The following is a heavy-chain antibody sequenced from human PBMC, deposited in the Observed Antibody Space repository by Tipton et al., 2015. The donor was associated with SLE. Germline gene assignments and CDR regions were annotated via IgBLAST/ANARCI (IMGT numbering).Heavy chain of an antibody. CDR2: INHSGST. CDR1: GGSFSGYY. J-gene: IGHJ3*02. CDR3: ARDLQYYDSSGMEAVDI. D-gene: IGHD3-22*01. Sequence: GLVKPSETLSLTCAVYGGSFSGYYWSWIRQPPGKGLELIGEINHSGSTNYNPSLKSRVTISVDTSKNQFSLKLNSVTAADTAVYYCARDLQYYDSSGMEAVDIGGEGTMDTVSS. V-gene: IGHV4-34*01.